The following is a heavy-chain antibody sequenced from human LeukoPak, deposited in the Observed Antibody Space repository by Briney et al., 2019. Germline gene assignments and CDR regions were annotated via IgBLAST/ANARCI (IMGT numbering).Heavy chain of an antibody. CDR3: AREPLLWFGESNGED. CDR1: GGSFSGYY. J-gene: IGHJ4*02. CDR2: INHSGST. Sequence: SETLSLTCAVYGGSFSGYYWSWIRQPPGKGLEWIGEINHSGSTNYNPSLKSRVTISVDTSKNQFSLKLSSVTAEDTAVYYCAREPLLWFGESNGEDWGQGTLVTVSS. V-gene: IGHV4-34*01. D-gene: IGHD3-10*01.